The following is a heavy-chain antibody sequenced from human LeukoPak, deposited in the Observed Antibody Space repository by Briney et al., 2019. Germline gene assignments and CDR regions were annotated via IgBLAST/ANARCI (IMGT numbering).Heavy chain of an antibody. J-gene: IGHJ4*02. V-gene: IGHV3-23*01. CDR1: GFIFSTYG. D-gene: IGHD6-13*01. CDR3: AKVQAGGIDPFDY. Sequence: GTLRLSCAASGFIFSTYGMSWVRQAPGKGLQWVSTIRGGDSGTFYADSVKGRFTISRDNSKNTLYLQMDSLRAEDTAVYYCAKVQAGGIDPFDYWGQGTLVTVSS. CDR2: IRGGDSGT.